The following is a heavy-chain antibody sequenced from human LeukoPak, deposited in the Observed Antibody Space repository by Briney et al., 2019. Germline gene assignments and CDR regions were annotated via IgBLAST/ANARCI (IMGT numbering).Heavy chain of an antibody. Sequence: GGSLRLSCAASGFTFSSYAMSWVRQAPGKGLEWVSGTRGSGVSTYYADSVKGRFTISRDNSKNTLYLQMNSLRAEDTAVYYCARTYQVGACRFDPWGQGTLVTVSS. CDR1: GFTFSSYA. V-gene: IGHV3-23*01. D-gene: IGHD1-26*01. CDR3: ARTYQVGACRFDP. CDR2: TRGSGVST. J-gene: IGHJ5*02.